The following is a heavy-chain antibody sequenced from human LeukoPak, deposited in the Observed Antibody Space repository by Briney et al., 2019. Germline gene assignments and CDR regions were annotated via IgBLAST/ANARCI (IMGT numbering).Heavy chain of an antibody. CDR3: ASGGGTYDY. J-gene: IGHJ4*02. Sequence: GGSLSLSCAASAFPVSSNYMSWVRQAPGKGLEWVSVIYSGGSTYYADSVKGRFTISRHNSKNTLYLQMNSLRAEDTAVYYCASGGGTYDYWGQGTLVTVSS. D-gene: IGHD1-1*01. V-gene: IGHV3-53*04. CDR2: IYSGGST. CDR1: AFPVSSNY.